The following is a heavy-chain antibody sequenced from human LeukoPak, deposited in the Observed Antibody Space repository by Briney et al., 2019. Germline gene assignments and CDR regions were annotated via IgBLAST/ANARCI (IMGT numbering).Heavy chain of an antibody. CDR3: AKGQGAGGRYFDWLLSGFDY. CDR1: GFTFSSYG. J-gene: IGHJ4*02. Sequence: GGSLRLSCAASGFTFSSYGMSWVRQAPGKGLEWVSAISGSGGSTYYADSVKGRFTISRDNSKNTLYLQMNSLRAEDTAVYYCAKGQGAGGRYFDWLLSGFDYWGQGTLVTVSS. V-gene: IGHV3-23*01. D-gene: IGHD3-9*01. CDR2: ISGSGGST.